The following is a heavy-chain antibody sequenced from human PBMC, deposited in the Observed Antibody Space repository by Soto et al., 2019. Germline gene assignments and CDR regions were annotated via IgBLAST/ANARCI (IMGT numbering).Heavy chain of an antibody. CDR2: VRGDNGHT. CDR1: GYTFTTHG. D-gene: IGHD2-15*01. CDR3: ARDLGYCRSGTCYREWVDP. Sequence: QVQLVQSGAEVKKPGASVKVSCKASGYTFTTHGISWVRQVPGQGLEWMGWVRGDNGHTNYAQSLQGRGTMTTDTSTNTAYMELRNLRSDDTAVYCCARDLGYCRSGTCYREWVDPWGQGALVTVSS. V-gene: IGHV1-18*01. J-gene: IGHJ5*02.